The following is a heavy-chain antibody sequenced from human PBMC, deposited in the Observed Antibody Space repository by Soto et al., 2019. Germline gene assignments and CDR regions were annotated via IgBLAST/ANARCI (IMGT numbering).Heavy chain of an antibody. V-gene: IGHV4-34*01. CDR2: INHSGST. J-gene: IGHJ6*02. CDR3: ARGSRTIRWNYGSGRVGMDV. D-gene: IGHD3-10*01. CDR1: GGSFSGYY. Sequence: SETLSLTCAFYGGSFSGYYWSWIRQPPGKGLEWIGEINHSGSTNYNPSLKSRVTISIDTSKNQFSLKLSSVTAADTAVYYCARGSRTIRWNYGSGRVGMDVWGQGTTVT.